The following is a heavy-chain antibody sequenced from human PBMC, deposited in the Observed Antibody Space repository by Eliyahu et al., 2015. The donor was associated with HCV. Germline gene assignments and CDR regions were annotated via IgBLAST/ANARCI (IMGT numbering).Heavy chain of an antibody. J-gene: IGHJ5*02. CDR2: INPSGGST. Sequence: QVQLVQSGAEVKKPGASVKVSCKASGXTXPSYXRPGVRQAPGQGLEWMGIINPSGGSTSYAQKFQGRVTMTRDTSTSTVYMELSSLRSEDTAVYYCAVTTVRRGWFDPWGQGTLVTVSS. V-gene: IGHV1-46*01. CDR3: AVTTVRRGWFDP. CDR1: GXTXPSYX. D-gene: IGHD4-17*01.